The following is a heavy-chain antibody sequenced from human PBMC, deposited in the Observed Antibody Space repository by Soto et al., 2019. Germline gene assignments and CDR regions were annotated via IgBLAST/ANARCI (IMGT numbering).Heavy chain of an antibody. CDR1: GFTLSSHA. V-gene: IGHV3-23*01. CDR2: ISGGGGYT. Sequence: GGSLRRSCAASGFTLSSHAMSWVRLAPGKGLEWISGISGGGGYTYYAGSVKGRFTISRDNSKNTLYLQMNSLRAEDTAVYYCAKATTITRRLIDYWGQGTLVTVSS. D-gene: IGHD4-4*01. CDR3: AKATTITRRLIDY. J-gene: IGHJ4*02.